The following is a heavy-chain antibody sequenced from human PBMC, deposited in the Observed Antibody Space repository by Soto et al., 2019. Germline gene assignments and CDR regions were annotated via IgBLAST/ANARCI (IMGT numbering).Heavy chain of an antibody. V-gene: IGHV1-69*13. CDR3: VMATLPETWFDP. CDR1: GGTFSSYA. D-gene: IGHD2-15*01. Sequence: SVKVSCKAPGGTFSSYAISWVRQAPGQGLEWMGGIIPIFGTANYAQKFQGRVTITADESTSTAYMELSSLRSEDTAVYYCVMATLPETWFDPWGQGTLVTVSS. CDR2: IIPIFGTA. J-gene: IGHJ5*02.